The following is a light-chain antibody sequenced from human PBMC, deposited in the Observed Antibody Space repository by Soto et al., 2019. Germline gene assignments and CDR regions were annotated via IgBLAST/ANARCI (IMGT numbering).Light chain of an antibody. V-gene: IGKV1-5*03. J-gene: IGKJ1*01. Sequence: DIQMTQSPSTLSASVGDRVTITCRASQSISSWLAWYQQKPGKAPKFLIYKPSSLESGVPSRFSGSGSGTEFTLTISSLQPDDFATYYCQQYNSYPWTFGQGTKVEIK. CDR2: KPS. CDR3: QQYNSYPWT. CDR1: QSISSW.